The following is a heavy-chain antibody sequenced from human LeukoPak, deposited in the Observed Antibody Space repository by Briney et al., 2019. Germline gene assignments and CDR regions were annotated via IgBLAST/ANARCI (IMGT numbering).Heavy chain of an antibody. J-gene: IGHJ4*02. CDR1: GGSISSSSYY. CDR3: ARLFGNSDFDY. V-gene: IGHV4-39*01. Sequence: PSETLSLTCTVSGGSISSSSYYWGWIRQPPGKGLEWIGSIYHSGSTYYNPSLKSRVTISVDTSKNQFSLKLSSVTAADTAVYYCARLFGNSDFDYWGQGTLVTVSS. CDR2: IYHSGST. D-gene: IGHD4-23*01.